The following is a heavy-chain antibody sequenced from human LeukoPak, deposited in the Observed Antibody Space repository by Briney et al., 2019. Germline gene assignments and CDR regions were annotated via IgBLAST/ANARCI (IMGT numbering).Heavy chain of an antibody. D-gene: IGHD3-3*01. J-gene: IGHJ6*02. CDR1: GYTFTSYD. CDR3: ARGGRRGYDFWSGYWGYYYYGMDV. Sequence: GASVKVSCKASGYTFTSYDINWVRQATGQGLEWMGWMNPNSGNTGYAQKFQGRVTMTRNTSISTAYMELSSLRSEDTAVYYCARGGRRGYDFWSGYWGYYYYGMDVWGQGTTVTVSS. V-gene: IGHV1-8*01. CDR2: MNPNSGNT.